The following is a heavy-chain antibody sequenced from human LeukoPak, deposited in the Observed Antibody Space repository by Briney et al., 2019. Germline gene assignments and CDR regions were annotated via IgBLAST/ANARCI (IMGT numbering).Heavy chain of an antibody. CDR1: GGSISSYY. V-gene: IGHV4-59*01. Sequence: SETLSLTCTVSGGSISSYYWSWIRQPPGKGPEWIGYIFYSGSINYNPSLKSRVTISADTSKNQFSLKLSSVTAADTAVYYCARTKVGWNSNWFDPWGQGTLVTVSS. J-gene: IGHJ5*02. D-gene: IGHD1-7*01. CDR2: IFYSGSI. CDR3: ARTKVGWNSNWFDP.